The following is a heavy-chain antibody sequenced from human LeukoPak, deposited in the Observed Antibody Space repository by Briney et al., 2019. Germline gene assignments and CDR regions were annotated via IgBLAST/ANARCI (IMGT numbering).Heavy chain of an antibody. D-gene: IGHD5-12*01. CDR1: GYTFTSYG. V-gene: IGHV1-18*01. CDR3: ARDPRYSGYGYYYYGMDV. J-gene: IGHJ6*02. Sequence: ASVKVSCKASGYTFTSYGISWVRQAPGQGLEWMGWISAYNGNTNYAQKLQGRVTMTTDTSTSTAYMELRSLRSDDTAVYYCARDPRYSGYGYYYYGMDVWAKGPRSPSP. CDR2: ISAYNGNT.